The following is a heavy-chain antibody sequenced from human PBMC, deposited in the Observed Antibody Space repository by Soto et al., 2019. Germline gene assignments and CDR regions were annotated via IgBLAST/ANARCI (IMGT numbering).Heavy chain of an antibody. D-gene: IGHD1-26*01. CDR3: ASDFVGDDLPGTTREFGRS. CDR1: GHTFSGYY. Sequence: QEQLVQSGADIKKPGASVKVSCKASGHTFSGYYVHWVRQAPGQGLEWMGWVNPNSGGTHYAQKFQGRVSMTRDTSLSAVYIEIPSLRPDEIAVYFCASDFVGDDLPGTTREFGRSWGQGTLVTVSS. J-gene: IGHJ5*02. CDR2: VNPNSGGT. V-gene: IGHV1-2*02.